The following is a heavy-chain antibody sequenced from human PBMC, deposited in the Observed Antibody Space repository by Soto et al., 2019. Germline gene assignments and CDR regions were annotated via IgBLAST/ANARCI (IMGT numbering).Heavy chain of an antibody. Sequence: EVQLLESGGGLVQPGGSLRLSCAASGFTFSSYAMSWVRQAPGKGLEWVSSVSGSSGSKSYADSVKGRFTISRDKSKSTVYLQMNSLRAEDTAVYFCAKDWCSGTTCYCLENWGQGTLVTVS. CDR1: GFTFSSYA. D-gene: IGHD1-7*01. V-gene: IGHV3-23*01. CDR3: AKDWCSGTTCYCLEN. CDR2: VSGSSGSK. J-gene: IGHJ4*02.